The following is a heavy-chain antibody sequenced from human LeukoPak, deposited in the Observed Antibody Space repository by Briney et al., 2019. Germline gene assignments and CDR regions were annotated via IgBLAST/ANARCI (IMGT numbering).Heavy chain of an antibody. CDR3: ATEGSGSSSWYDY. CDR1: GYTLTELS. J-gene: IGHJ4*02. Sequence: ASVKVSXKVSGYTLTELSMHWVRQAPGKGLEWMGGFDPEDGETIYAQNIQGRVTMTEDTSTDTAYMELNSLRSEDTAVYYCATEGSGSSSWYDYWGQGTLVTVSS. CDR2: FDPEDGET. D-gene: IGHD6-6*01. V-gene: IGHV1-24*01.